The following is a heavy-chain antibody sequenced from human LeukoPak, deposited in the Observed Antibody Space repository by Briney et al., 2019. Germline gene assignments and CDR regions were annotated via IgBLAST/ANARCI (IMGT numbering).Heavy chain of an antibody. V-gene: IGHV4-30-2*04. Sequence: YIYHSGRTYYNPSLKSRLTISVAPSKNQFSLKLSSVTAADTAVFYCARRSYYDSSAIFDSWGQGTLVTVSS. CDR2: IYHSGRT. D-gene: IGHD3-22*01. J-gene: IGHJ4*02. CDR3: ARRSYYDSSAIFDS.